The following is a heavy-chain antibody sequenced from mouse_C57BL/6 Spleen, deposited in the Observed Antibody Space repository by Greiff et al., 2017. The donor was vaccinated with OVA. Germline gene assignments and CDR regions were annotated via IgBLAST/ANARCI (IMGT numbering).Heavy chain of an antibody. V-gene: IGHV14-4*01. CDR2: IDPENGDT. J-gene: IGHJ4*01. CDR3: TTSYSTRDSYYAMDY. CDR1: GFNIKDDY. D-gene: IGHD2-1*01. Sequence: EVKLQQSGAELVRPGASVKLSCTASGFNIKDDYMHWVKQRPEQGLEWIGWIDPENGDTEYAAKFQGKATITADKSSNTAYLQLSSLTSEDTAVYYCTTSYSTRDSYYAMDYWGQGTSVTVSS.